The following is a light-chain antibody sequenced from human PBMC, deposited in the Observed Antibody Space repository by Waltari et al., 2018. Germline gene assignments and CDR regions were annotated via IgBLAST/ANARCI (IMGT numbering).Light chain of an antibody. J-gene: IGLJ3*02. CDR3: SSYTSSNTLV. CDR1: SSDVGGYHY. CDR2: DVS. V-gene: IGLV2-14*01. Sequence: QSALTQPASVSGSPGQSITMSCTGTSSDVGGYHYVSWYQQYPGKAPKLMIYDVSQRPSGVSNRFSGSKSGNTASLTNSGLQAEDEADYYCSSYTSSNTLVFGVGTKLTVL.